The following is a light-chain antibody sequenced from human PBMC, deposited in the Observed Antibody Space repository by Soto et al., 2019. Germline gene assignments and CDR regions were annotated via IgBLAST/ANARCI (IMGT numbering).Light chain of an antibody. CDR2: DTS. CDR1: QSLTNSF. J-gene: IGKJ3*01. CDR3: QQYGRSPFT. V-gene: IGKV3-20*01. Sequence: EFVLTQSPGTLSLSPGERATLSCRASQSLTNSFIAWYQQRPGQAPRLLIYDTSSRASGIPDRFSGSGSGTDFTLTISRLEPEDFAVYYCQQYGRSPFTFGPGTKVDIK.